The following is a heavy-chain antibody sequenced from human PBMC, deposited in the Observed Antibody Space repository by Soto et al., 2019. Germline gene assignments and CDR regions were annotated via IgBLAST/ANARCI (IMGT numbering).Heavy chain of an antibody. CDR3: TRAAVVAAYYNGMDV. CDR2: IRSKAYGGTT. Sequence: GGSLRLSCTASGFTFGDYAMSWFRQAPGKGLEWVGFIRSKAYGGTTEYAASVKGRFTISRDDSKSIAYLQMNSLKTEDTAVYYCTRAAVVAAYYNGMDVWGQGTTVTVSS. V-gene: IGHV3-49*03. D-gene: IGHD2-15*01. J-gene: IGHJ6*02. CDR1: GFTFGDYA.